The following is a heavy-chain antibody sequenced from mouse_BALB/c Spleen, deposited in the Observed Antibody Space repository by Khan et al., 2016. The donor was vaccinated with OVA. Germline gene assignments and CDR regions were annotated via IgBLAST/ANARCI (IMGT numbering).Heavy chain of an antibody. CDR2: INTYTGEP. CDR3: ARPPYFSNTLAY. D-gene: IGHD2-10*01. Sequence: QIQLVQSGPELKKPGETVKISCKASGYTFTNFGMNWVKQAPGKGLEWMGWINTYTGEPTYADDFKGRFAFSLETSASTAYLQISNLKNEDTATYFCARPPYFSNTLAYWGQGTSVTVSS. CDR1: GYTFTNFG. J-gene: IGHJ4*01. V-gene: IGHV9-3-1*01.